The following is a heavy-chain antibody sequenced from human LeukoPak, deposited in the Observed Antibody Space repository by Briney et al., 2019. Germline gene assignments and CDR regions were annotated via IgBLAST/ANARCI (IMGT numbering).Heavy chain of an antibody. CDR2: TYYRSKWYN. V-gene: IGHV6-1*01. CDR3: ARGGLVRGTINSLIGFDI. D-gene: IGHD3-10*01. CDR1: GDSVSSNTAG. J-gene: IGHJ3*02. Sequence: SQTLSLTCAISGDSVSSNTAGWSWIRQSPSRGLEWLGRTYYRSKWYNDDAGSVKSRITINADTAKNQFSLQLNPVTPEDTALYCARGGLVRGTINSLIGFDIWGQGIMVTVSS.